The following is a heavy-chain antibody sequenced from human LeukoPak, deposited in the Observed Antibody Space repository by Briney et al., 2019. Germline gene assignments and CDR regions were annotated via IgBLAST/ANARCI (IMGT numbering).Heavy chain of an antibody. CDR3: AKIEGSSWNLRDYYYYMDV. V-gene: IGHV3-7*01. Sequence: GGSLRLSCVVSGLTFRSYWMTWVRQAPGKGPEWVANIKYDGSEKYYVDSVKGRFTISRDNAKNSLFLEMNSLRADDTAVYYCAKIEGSSWNLRDYYYYMDVWGKETTVTVSS. CDR1: GLTFRSYW. J-gene: IGHJ6*03. D-gene: IGHD1-1*01. CDR2: IKYDGSEK.